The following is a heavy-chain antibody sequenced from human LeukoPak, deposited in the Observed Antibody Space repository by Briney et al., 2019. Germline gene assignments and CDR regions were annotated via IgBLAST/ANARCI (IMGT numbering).Heavy chain of an antibody. CDR3: ARAGYGDGWCFDP. J-gene: IGHJ5*02. D-gene: IGHD5-18*01. Sequence: KAGGSLRLSCAASGFTFSDYYMSWIRQAPGKGLEWVSYISSSSSYTNYADSVKGRFTISRDNAKNSLFLQMNSLRVEDTAVYYCARAGYGDGWCFDPWGQGTLVTVSS. CDR2: ISSSSSYT. CDR1: GFTFSDYY. V-gene: IGHV3-11*03.